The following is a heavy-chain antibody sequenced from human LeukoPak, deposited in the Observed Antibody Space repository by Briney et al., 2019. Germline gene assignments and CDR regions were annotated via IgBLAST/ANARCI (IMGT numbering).Heavy chain of an antibody. CDR1: GFTFSSYS. CDR3: ARRPSYCSGGKCYGSDY. CDR2: ISSSASTI. V-gene: IGHV3-48*02. Sequence: GGSLRLSCAASGFTFSSYSMNWVRQAPGKGLEWVSYISSSASTIYYADSVKGRFTISRDNAKNSLYLQMNSLRDEDTAVCYCARRPSYCSGGKCYGSDYWGQGTLVTVSS. J-gene: IGHJ4*02. D-gene: IGHD2-15*01.